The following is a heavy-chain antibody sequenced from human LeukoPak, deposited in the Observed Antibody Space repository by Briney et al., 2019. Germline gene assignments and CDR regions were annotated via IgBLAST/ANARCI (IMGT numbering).Heavy chain of an antibody. CDR1: GFTFSSYA. V-gene: IGHV3-30*04. CDR2: ISYDGSNN. D-gene: IGHD3-10*01. Sequence: GGSLRLYCAASGFTFSSYAMHWVRQAPGKGLERGAVISYDGSNNYYADSVKRRFTISRDNSKNTLYLQMNSLRAEDTAVYYCARDQRYYGSGDGMDVWGQGTTVTVSS. CDR3: ARDQRYYGSGDGMDV. J-gene: IGHJ6*02.